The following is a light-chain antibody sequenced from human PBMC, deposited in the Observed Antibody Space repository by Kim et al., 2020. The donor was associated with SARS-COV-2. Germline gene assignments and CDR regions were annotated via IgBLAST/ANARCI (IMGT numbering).Light chain of an antibody. J-gene: IGKJ1*01. CDR2: WVA. V-gene: IGKV4-1*01. CDR3: QQHYSTPLT. Sequence: DNINGNQSQSDCTSANKRISLYWYQQKTGQPPKRLISWVARRESGGPDRVSGSGSGTEFTLTISSMQAEDVAVYYCQQHYSTPLTFGQGTKVDIK. CDR1: QSDCTSANKRIS.